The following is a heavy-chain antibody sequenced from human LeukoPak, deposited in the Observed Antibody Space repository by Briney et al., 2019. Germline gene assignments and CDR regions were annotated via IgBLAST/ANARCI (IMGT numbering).Heavy chain of an antibody. D-gene: IGHD2-8*02. CDR1: GFTFSSYI. V-gene: IGHV3-23*01. Sequence: GGSLRLSCAASGFTFSSYIMTWVRQAPGKGLEWVSTIINSDGTTYYADSARGRFTIPRDNYKNTLYLQMNSLRAEDTALYYYVKDFWSPSNSWGPGTLVTVSS. CDR3: VKDFWSPSNS. J-gene: IGHJ4*02. CDR2: IINSDGTT.